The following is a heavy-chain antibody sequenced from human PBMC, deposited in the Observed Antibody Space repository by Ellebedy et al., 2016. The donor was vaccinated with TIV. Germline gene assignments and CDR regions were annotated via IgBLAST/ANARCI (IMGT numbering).Heavy chain of an antibody. D-gene: IGHD6-19*01. Sequence: GESLKISCKGSGYSFTNYWIGWVRQLPGKGLEWMGILYPGYSDTRYSPSFQGQVTIPANKSISTAYLQWSSLKASDTAMYYCATAVAGSDFDYWGQGTLVTVSS. J-gene: IGHJ4*02. CDR3: ATAVAGSDFDY. CDR2: LYPGYSDT. V-gene: IGHV5-51*01. CDR1: GYSFTNYW.